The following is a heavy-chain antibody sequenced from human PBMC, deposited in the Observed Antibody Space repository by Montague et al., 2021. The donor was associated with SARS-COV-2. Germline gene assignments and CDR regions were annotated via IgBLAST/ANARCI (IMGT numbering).Heavy chain of an antibody. CDR1: GGSISSSSYY. J-gene: IGHJ6*02. D-gene: IGHD6-13*01. Sequence: TLSLTCTVSGGSISSSSYYWGWIRQPPGKGLECIGSIYYSGSTYYSPSLKSRVTISVDTSKNQFSLKLSSVTAADTAVYYCARLGRQQLVRLSGMDVWGQGTTVTVSS. CDR2: IYYSGST. CDR3: ARLGRQQLVRLSGMDV. V-gene: IGHV4-39*07.